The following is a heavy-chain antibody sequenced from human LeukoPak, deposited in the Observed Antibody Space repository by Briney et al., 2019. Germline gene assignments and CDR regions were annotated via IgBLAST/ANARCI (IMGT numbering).Heavy chain of an antibody. J-gene: IGHJ4*02. D-gene: IGHD2-2*02. CDR3: AKGIWGYCSSTSCYTNFDY. V-gene: IGHV3-48*01. CDR2: ISSSRTI. CDR1: GFTFSSYN. Sequence: PGGSLRLSCAASGFTFSSYNMNWVRQAPGKGLEWVSYISSSRTIYFADSVKGRFTISRDNSKNTLYLQMNSLRAEDTAVYYCAKGIWGYCSSTSCYTNFDYWGQGTLVTVSS.